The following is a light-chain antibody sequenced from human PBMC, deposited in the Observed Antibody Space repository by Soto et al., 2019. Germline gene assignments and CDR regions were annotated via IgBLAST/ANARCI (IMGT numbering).Light chain of an antibody. Sequence: DIQMTQSPSTLSASIGDRVTITCRASQSIGGWLAWYQQKSGKAPKLLIYKASTLQSEVPSRFSGSASGTEFTLTISSLQSDDFATYYCQHYNSYSWTFGQGTKVEIK. J-gene: IGKJ1*01. CDR1: QSIGGW. V-gene: IGKV1-5*03. CDR2: KAS. CDR3: QHYNSYSWT.